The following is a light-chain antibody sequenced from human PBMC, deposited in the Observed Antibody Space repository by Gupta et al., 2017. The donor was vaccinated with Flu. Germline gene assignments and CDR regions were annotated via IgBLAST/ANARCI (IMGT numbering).Light chain of an antibody. Sequence: EIVLTQSPGTPSLSPGERATLSCRASQSVSSSYLAWYQQKPGQAPRLLIYGASSRATGIPDRFSGSGSGTDFTLTISRLEPEDFAVYYCQHEGSSPWTFGQGTKVEIK. V-gene: IGKV3-20*01. CDR1: QSVSSSY. CDR3: QHEGSSPWT. CDR2: GAS. J-gene: IGKJ1*01.